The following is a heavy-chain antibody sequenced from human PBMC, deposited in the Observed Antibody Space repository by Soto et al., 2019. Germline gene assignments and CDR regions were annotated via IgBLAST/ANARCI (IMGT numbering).Heavy chain of an antibody. CDR3: TRSQGHLSYYYYYGMEI. J-gene: IGHJ6*04. Sequence: EVKLVESGGGLVKPGGSLRLSCAASGFTFSSYSMNCVRQAPGKGLEWVSSISSSSSYIYYADSVNGRFTISRDNTKNAQSLQMNSLRAENTAVYYCTRSQGHLSYYYYYGMEIWGKWTTVTVSS. CDR2: ISSSSSYI. CDR1: GFTFSSYS. V-gene: IGHV3-21*03.